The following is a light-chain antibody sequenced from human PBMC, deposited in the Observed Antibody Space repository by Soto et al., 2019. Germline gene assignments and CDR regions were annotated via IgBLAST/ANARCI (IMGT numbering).Light chain of an antibody. Sequence: DSVLTQSPATLSLSPGERATLSCRASQSVSSYLAWYQQKPGQAPRLLIYDASNRATGIPARFSGSGSGTDFTLTISSLEPEDFAVYYCQQRSNWPLTFGGGTKV. V-gene: IGKV3-11*01. CDR2: DAS. J-gene: IGKJ4*01. CDR3: QQRSNWPLT. CDR1: QSVSSY.